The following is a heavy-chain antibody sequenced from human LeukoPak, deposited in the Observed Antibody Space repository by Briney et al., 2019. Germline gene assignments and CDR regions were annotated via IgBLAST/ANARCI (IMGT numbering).Heavy chain of an antibody. V-gene: IGHV1-18*01. CDR2: ISVYNGNT. Sequence: RASAKVSCKASGYTFITYGITWVRQAPGQGLEWMGWISVYNGNTNYAQKLQGRVTMTTDTSTTTAYMELRSLRSDDTGVYYCARGGSGYCSGGSCQRYYYMDVWGKGTTVTVSS. CDR3: ARGGSGYCSGGSCQRYYYMDV. J-gene: IGHJ6*03. CDR1: GYTFITYG. D-gene: IGHD2-15*01.